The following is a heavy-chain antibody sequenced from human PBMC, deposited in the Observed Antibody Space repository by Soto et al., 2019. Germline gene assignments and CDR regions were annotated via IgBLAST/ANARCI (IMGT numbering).Heavy chain of an antibody. Sequence: EVQLVESGGGLVQPGGSLRLSCAGSGFTFSNYWMHWVRQAPGKGLEWVSRIDHDGPTDYADSVRGRFTISRDNAENTLYLQMNSLRPEDTAVYYCVRDSHGDYWGQGTRVTFSS. V-gene: IGHV3-74*01. J-gene: IGHJ4*02. CDR2: IDHDGPT. CDR1: GFTFSNYW. CDR3: VRDSHGDY.